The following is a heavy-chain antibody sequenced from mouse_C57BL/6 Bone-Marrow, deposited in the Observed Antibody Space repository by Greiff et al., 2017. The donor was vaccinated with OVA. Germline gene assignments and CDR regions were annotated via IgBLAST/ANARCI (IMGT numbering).Heavy chain of an antibody. J-gene: IGHJ2*01. CDR2: IHPSSGST. Sequence: VQLQQPGAELVKPGDSVKLSCKASGYTFTSYWMHWVQQRPGQGLEWIGMIHPSSGSTNYNEKFKSKATLTVDKYSSTAYMLLSSLTSEDSAVYYCAREDDYDGRDFGYWGQGTTLTVSS. CDR1: GYTFTSYW. CDR3: AREDDYDGRDFGY. V-gene: IGHV1-64*01. D-gene: IGHD2-4*01.